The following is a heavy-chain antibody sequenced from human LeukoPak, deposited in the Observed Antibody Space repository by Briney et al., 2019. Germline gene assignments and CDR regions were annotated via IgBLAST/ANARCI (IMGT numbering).Heavy chain of an antibody. CDR1: GFTFSSFV. D-gene: IGHD6-13*01. V-gene: IGHV3-30*04. Sequence: GGSLRLSCAASGFTFSSFVMHWVRQAPGKGLEWVAVISYDGSNNYYADSVKGRFTISRDNSKNTLYLQMDSLRTEDTAVYYCARDRVAAADLDYWGQGTLVTVSS. CDR2: ISYDGSNN. CDR3: ARDRVAAADLDY. J-gene: IGHJ4*02.